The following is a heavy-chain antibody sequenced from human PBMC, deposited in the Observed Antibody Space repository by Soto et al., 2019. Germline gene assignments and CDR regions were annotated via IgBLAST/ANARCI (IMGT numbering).Heavy chain of an antibody. CDR3: QGGGSIVVGTRRLMDV. CDR2: ICNSGTT. CDR1: GGSISRYC. Sequence: SETLSLTCTVSGGSISRYCWTWIRQPPGEGLEWIGCICNSGTTNYNPSLKSRLAISIDAQEYQCSLQLSSVPVADAEFYVSQGGGSIVVGTRRLMDVWGKGTTVTVSX. V-gene: IGHV4-59*03. J-gene: IGHJ6*04. D-gene: IGHD3-22*01.